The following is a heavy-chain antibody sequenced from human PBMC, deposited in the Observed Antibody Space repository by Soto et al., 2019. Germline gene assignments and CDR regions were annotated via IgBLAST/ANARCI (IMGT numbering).Heavy chain of an antibody. J-gene: IGHJ4*02. CDR1: GYTFTGYY. D-gene: IGHD3-10*01. CDR2: IKPNSGGT. CDR3: ARVRSRYYGSGSAGD. V-gene: IGHV1-2*02. Sequence: QVQLVQSGAEVKKSGASVKVSCKASGYTFTGYYMHWVRQAPGQGLEWMGWIKPNSGGTNYAQKFQGRVTMTRDTSISTAYMELSRLRSDDTAVYYCARVRSRYYGSGSAGDWGQGTLVTVSS.